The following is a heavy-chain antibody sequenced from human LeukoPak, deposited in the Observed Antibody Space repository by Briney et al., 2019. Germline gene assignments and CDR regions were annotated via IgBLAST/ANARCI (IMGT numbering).Heavy chain of an antibody. Sequence: PGRSLRLSCAASGFTFSSYAMHWVRQAPGKGLEWVAVISYDGSNKYYADSVKGRFTISRDNSKNTLYLQMNSLGAEDTAVYYCAVTMGGSSNPQPIDYWGQGTLVTVSS. CDR3: AVTMGGSSNPQPIDY. V-gene: IGHV3-30-3*01. CDR2: ISYDGSNK. D-gene: IGHD3-16*01. J-gene: IGHJ4*02. CDR1: GFTFSSYA.